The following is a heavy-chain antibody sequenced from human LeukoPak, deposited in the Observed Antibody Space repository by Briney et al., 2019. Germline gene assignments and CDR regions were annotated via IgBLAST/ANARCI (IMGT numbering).Heavy chain of an antibody. CDR3: AKDMGIGSAMPTYYYGVDV. CDR1: GFTFDDHG. V-gene: IGHV3-9*01. Sequence: GGSLRLSCVASGFTFDDHGMHWVRQAQGKGLEWVSSINWNSGSVAYADSMKGRFTVSRDNARNSLYLQMNSLRVEDTALYYCAKDMGIGSAMPTYYYGVDVWGQGTTVTVSS. CDR2: INWNSGSV. D-gene: IGHD2-2*01. J-gene: IGHJ6*02.